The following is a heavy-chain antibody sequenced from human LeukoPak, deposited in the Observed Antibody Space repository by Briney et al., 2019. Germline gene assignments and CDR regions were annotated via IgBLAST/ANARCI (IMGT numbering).Heavy chain of an antibody. CDR1: GFTFSSFA. V-gene: IGHV3-30*04. D-gene: IGHD5-18*01. CDR2: ISYDGSNK. J-gene: IGHJ4*02. CDR3: ARHDRIQLWLLLDY. Sequence: PGGSLRLSCAASGFTFSSFAMHWVRQAPGKGLEWVAVISYDGSNKYYADSVKGRFTISRDNSKNTLFLQMNSLRAEDTAVYCCARHDRIQLWLLLDYWGQGTLVTVSS.